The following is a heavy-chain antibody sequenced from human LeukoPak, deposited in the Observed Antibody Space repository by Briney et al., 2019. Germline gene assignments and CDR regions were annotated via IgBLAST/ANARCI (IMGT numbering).Heavy chain of an antibody. J-gene: IGHJ3*02. CDR3: ATRPHYYDSSGYKRGAFDI. D-gene: IGHD3-22*01. CDR2: ISYDGSNK. V-gene: IGHV3-30*03. CDR1: GFTFSSYG. Sequence: GGSLRLSCAASGFTFSSYGMHWVRQAPGKGLEWVAVISYDGSNKYYADSVKGRFTISRDNSKNTLYLQMNSLRAEDTAVYYCATRPHYYDSSGYKRGAFDIWGQGTMVTVSS.